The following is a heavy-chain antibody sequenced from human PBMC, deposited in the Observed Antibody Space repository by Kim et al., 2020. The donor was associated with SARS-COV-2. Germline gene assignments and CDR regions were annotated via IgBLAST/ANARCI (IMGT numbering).Heavy chain of an antibody. CDR3: ARDGSGSYMWGD. J-gene: IGHJ4*02. D-gene: IGHD3-10*01. Sequence: SYAQKFQGRVTMTRDTSTSTVYMELSSLRSEDTAVYYCARDGSGSYMWGDWGQGTLVTVSS. V-gene: IGHV1-46*01.